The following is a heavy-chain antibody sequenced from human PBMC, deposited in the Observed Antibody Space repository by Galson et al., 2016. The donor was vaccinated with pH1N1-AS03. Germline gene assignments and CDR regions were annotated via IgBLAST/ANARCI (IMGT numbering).Heavy chain of an antibody. CDR1: GGSISSYS. Sequence: SETLSLTCTVSGGSISSYSWTWIRQPPGQGLEWIGHIYYSGGTNHNPSLKSRVTISVDTSKNQFSLKLSSVTAADTAVYYCARFRSSWTFYYGLDVWGQGTTVTVSS. CDR3: ARFRSSWTFYYGLDV. V-gene: IGHV4-59*01. D-gene: IGHD6-13*01. J-gene: IGHJ6*02. CDR2: IYYSGGT.